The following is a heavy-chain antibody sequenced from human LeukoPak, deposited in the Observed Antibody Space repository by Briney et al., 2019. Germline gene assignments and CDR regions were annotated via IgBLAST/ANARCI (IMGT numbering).Heavy chain of an antibody. D-gene: IGHD5-18*01. CDR1: GFTFSSYA. V-gene: IGHV3-30-3*01. CDR2: ISYDGSNK. Sequence: PGGFLRLSCAASGFTFSSYAMHWVRQAPGKGLEWVAVISYDGSNKYYADSVKGRFTISRDNSKNTLYLQMNSLRAEDTAVYYCARDRDSYGSYFDYWGQGTLVTVSS. CDR3: ARDRDSYGSYFDY. J-gene: IGHJ4*02.